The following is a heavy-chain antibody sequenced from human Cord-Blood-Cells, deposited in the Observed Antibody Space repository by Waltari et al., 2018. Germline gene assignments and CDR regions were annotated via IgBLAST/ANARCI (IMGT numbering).Heavy chain of an antibody. CDR1: GGTFSSYA. CDR2: IIPILGIA. V-gene: IGHV1-69*09. D-gene: IGHD5-12*01. Sequence: QVQLVQSGAAVKKPGSSVKVSCKASGGTFSSYAISWVRQAPGQGLEWMGRIIPILGIANYAQKFQGRVTITADKSTSTAYMELSSLRSEDTAVYYCARERGYSGYDDAFDIWGQGTMVTVSS. J-gene: IGHJ3*02. CDR3: ARERGYSGYDDAFDI.